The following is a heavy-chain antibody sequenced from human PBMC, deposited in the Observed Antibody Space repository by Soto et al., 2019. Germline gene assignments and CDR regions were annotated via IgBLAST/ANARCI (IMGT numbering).Heavy chain of an antibody. V-gene: IGHV1-58*01. D-gene: IGHD2-15*01. J-gene: IGHJ3*02. CDR1: GSINSNYP. CDR3: VAGLYCRGSCCSFDI. Sequence: SVKESRKSSGSINSNYPVQGVRQPGGQRLEWMGWIVEGNDNTNYAQNFRERVTITSDMYTRKAHMAVSSQTSDEADGYYCVAGLYCRGSCCSFDIWGQGTVVTVSS. CDR2: IVEGNDNT.